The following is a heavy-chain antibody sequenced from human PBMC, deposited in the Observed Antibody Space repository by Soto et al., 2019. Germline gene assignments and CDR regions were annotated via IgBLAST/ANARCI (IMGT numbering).Heavy chain of an antibody. CDR3: VGVPSILTGYWFDP. CDR1: GGSISSSSYY. D-gene: IGHD3-9*01. V-gene: IGHV4-39*01. CDR2: IYYSGST. J-gene: IGHJ5*02. Sequence: LSLTCTVSGGSISSSSYYWGWIRQPPGKGLEWIGSIYYSGSTYYNPSLKSRVTISVDTSKNQFSLKLSSVTAADTAVYYCVGVPSILTGYWFDPWGQGTLVTVSS.